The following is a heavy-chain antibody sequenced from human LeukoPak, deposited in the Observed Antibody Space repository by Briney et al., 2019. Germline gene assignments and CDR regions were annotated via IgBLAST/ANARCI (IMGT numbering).Heavy chain of an antibody. V-gene: IGHV3-30-3*01. CDR1: GFTFSSYA. Sequence: GGSLRLSCAASGFTFSSYAMHWVRQAPGKGLEWVAVISYDGSNKYYADSVKGRFTISRDNSKNTLYLQMNSLRAEDTAVYYCARVFMSSLDYWGQGTLVTVSS. CDR2: ISYDGSNK. CDR3: ARVFMSSLDY. D-gene: IGHD6-6*01. J-gene: IGHJ4*02.